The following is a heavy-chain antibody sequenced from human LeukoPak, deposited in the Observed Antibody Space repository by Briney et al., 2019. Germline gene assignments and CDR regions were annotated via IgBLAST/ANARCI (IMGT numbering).Heavy chain of an antibody. CDR1: GFTFSSYT. CDR3: AKDGWELPYDAFDI. Sequence: GGSLRLSCAASGFTFSSYTMSWVRQAPGKGLEWVSTITTSDGNTYYADSVKGRFTVSRDNSKNTLYLQMNSLRAEDTAVYYCAKDGWELPYDAFDIWGQGTMVTVSS. V-gene: IGHV3-23*01. J-gene: IGHJ3*02. D-gene: IGHD1-26*01. CDR2: ITTSDGNT.